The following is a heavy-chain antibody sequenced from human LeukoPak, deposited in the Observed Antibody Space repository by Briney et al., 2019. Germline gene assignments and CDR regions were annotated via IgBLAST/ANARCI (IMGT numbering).Heavy chain of an antibody. CDR2: IYHSGST. V-gene: IGHV4-38-2*01. D-gene: IGHD5-24*01. Sequence: SETLSPTCAVSGYSISSGYYWGWIRLPPGKGLEWIGSIYHSGSTYYNPSLKSRVTISVDTSKNQFSLKLSSVTAADTAVYYCARGEDGYNSFYYYYYMDVWGKGTTVTVSS. CDR3: ARGEDGYNSFYYYYYMDV. J-gene: IGHJ6*03. CDR1: GYSISSGYY.